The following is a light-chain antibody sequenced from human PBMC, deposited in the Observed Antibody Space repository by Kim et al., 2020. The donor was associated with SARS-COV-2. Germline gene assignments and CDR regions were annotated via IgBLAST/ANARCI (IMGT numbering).Light chain of an antibody. Sequence: GQSITISCTGTSSDVGAYNSVSWYQQHPGKAPKLMIYDVSNRPSGVSNRFSGSRSGNTASLTISGLQAEDEADYYCSSYTRSSTVVFGGGTQLTVL. CDR2: DVS. J-gene: IGLJ2*01. CDR3: SSYTRSSTVV. V-gene: IGLV2-14*03. CDR1: SSDVGAYNS.